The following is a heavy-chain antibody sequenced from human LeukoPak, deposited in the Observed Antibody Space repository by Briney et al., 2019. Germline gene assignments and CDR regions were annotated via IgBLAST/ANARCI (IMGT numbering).Heavy chain of an antibody. V-gene: IGHV4-59*01. D-gene: IGHD6-19*01. J-gene: IGHJ4*02. Sequence: SETLSLTCTVSGGSISSYYWSWIRQPPGKGLEWIGYIYYSGSTNYNPSLKSRVTISVDTSKNQFSLKLSSVTAADTAVYYCAKDQTVAVAGPFDNWGQGTLVTVSS. CDR1: GGSISSYY. CDR2: IYYSGST. CDR3: AKDQTVAVAGPFDN.